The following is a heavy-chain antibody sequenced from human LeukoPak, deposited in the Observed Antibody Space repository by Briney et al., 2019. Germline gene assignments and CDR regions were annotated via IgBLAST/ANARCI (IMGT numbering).Heavy chain of an antibody. CDR1: GFTFSSYW. Sequence: PGGSLRLSCAASGFTFSSYWMNWVRQAPGKGLVWVSRIASDGSSTTYADSVKGRFSISRDNAKNTLYLQMNSLRAEDTAVYYCARDSRFLEWSTYNWFDPWGQGTLVTVSS. CDR2: IASDGSST. CDR3: ARDSRFLEWSTYNWFDP. D-gene: IGHD3-3*01. J-gene: IGHJ5*02. V-gene: IGHV3-74*01.